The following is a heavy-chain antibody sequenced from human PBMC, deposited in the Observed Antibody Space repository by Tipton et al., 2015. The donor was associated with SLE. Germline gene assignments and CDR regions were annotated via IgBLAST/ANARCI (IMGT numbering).Heavy chain of an antibody. CDR3: ARARRGGSSWFDY. CDR1: GFTFSSYE. D-gene: IGHD6-13*01. CDR2: ISSSGTTI. Sequence: GSLRLSCAASGFTFSSYEMNWVRQAPGKGLEWVSYISSSGTTIYYADSVKGRFTISRDNAKNSLYLQMNSLRAEDTAVYYCARARRGGSSWFDYWGQGTLVTVSS. J-gene: IGHJ4*02. V-gene: IGHV3-48*03.